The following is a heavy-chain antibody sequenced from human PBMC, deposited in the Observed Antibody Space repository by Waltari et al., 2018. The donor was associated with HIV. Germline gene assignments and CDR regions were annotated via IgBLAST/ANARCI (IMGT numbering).Heavy chain of an antibody. Sequence: EVQLVESGVGLVKPGGSLRLSCAASGFTFSSYSVAWVRQAPGKGLEWVSSISSSSSHIYYADSVKGRFTISRVNAKNSLYLQMNSLRAEDTAVYYCARLGTDGAFDYWGQGTLVTVSS. V-gene: IGHV3-21*01. J-gene: IGHJ4*02. CDR1: GFTFSSYS. D-gene: IGHD3-16*01. CDR2: ISSSSSHI. CDR3: ARLGTDGAFDY.